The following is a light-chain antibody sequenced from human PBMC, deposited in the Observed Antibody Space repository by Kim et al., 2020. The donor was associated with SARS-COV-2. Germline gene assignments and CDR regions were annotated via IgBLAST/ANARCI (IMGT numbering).Light chain of an antibody. V-gene: IGKV3-11*01. CDR3: QQRSSWPRT. CDR1: QIVSNY. CDR2: EAS. J-gene: IGKJ1*01. Sequence: GRNAVRPSRTRQIVSNYLAWYQQTPGQAPRLLIDEASNRATGIPARFSGGGSGTDFTLTISSLEPEDCAVYYCQQRSSWPRTFGHGTKVEIK.